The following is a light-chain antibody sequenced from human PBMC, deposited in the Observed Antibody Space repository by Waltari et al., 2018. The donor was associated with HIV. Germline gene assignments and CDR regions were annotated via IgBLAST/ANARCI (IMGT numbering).Light chain of an antibody. J-gene: IGLJ1*01. V-gene: IGLV2-14*03. CDR3: SSYTSSRSYV. CDR1: SSDVGGYNY. CDR2: AVS. Sequence: QSALTQPASVSGSPGQSITISCTGTSSDVGGYNYVSWSQQHPVKAPKLMIYAVSNRPSGVSNRFSGSKSGNTASLTISGLQAEDEADYYCSSYTSSRSYVFGTGTRVTV.